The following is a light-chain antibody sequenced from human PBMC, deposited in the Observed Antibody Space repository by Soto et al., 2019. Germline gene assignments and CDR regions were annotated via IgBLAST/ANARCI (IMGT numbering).Light chain of an antibody. CDR1: QSVSSSY. CDR3: QQYGSSPPWT. Sequence: EMVLTQSPGPLSLSPGERATLSCRASQSVSSSYLAWYQQKPGQAPRLLIYGASSRATGIPDRFSGSGSGTDFTLTISGLEPEDFAVYYCQQYGSSPPWTFGQGTKVDIK. CDR2: GAS. V-gene: IGKV3-20*01. J-gene: IGKJ1*01.